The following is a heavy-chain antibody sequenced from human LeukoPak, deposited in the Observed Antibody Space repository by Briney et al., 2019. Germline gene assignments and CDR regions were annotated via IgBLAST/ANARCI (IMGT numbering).Heavy chain of an antibody. D-gene: IGHD3-3*01. CDR3: AKVVYDFWSGYGY. V-gene: IGHV3-23*01. CDR1: GFTFSSYG. CDR2: ISATADST. J-gene: IGHJ4*02. Sequence: PGGSLRLSCAASGFTFSSYGMSWVRQAPGKGLEWVSTISATADSTYYADSVKGRFTISRDNSKNTLYLQMNSLRAEDTAVYYCAKVVYDFWSGYGYWGQGTLVTVSS.